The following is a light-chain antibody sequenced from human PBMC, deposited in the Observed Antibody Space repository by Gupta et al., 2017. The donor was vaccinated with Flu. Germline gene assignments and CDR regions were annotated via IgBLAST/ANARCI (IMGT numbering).Light chain of an antibody. J-gene: IGLJ2*01. Sequence: QSALTQPASVSGSVGQSITISCSGTLNDVGGYTYVSWYQQYPGKVPKFLLFEVRERPSGVSSRFSGSKSGNTASLTISGLQPEDEAIYYCTSYIGNKMVVFGGGTKVTVL. CDR3: TSYIGNKMVV. V-gene: IGLV2-14*03. CDR2: EVR. CDR1: LNDVGGYTY.